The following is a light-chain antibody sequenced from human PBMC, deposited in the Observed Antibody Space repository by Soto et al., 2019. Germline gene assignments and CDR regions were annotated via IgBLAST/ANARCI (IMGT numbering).Light chain of an antibody. J-gene: IGKJ4*01. CDR2: DAS. V-gene: IGKV3-11*01. CDR3: QQRSNWPPLT. Sequence: EIVLTQSPATLSLSPGERATLSCRASQSVSSYLAWYQQKPGQAPRLLISDASNRATGIPARFRGSGSGTDFTLTISSLEPEDFAAYYCQQRSNWPPLTFGGGTKVEIK. CDR1: QSVSSY.